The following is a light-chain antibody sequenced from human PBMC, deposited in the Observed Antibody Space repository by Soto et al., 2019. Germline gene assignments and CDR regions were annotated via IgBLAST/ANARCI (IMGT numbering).Light chain of an antibody. V-gene: IGKV3D-20*01. J-gene: IGKJ1*01. CDR1: QSVSSNY. CDR3: QQYGRSPRT. Sequence: EIVMTQSPATLSLSPGERATLSCGASQSVSSNYLAWYQKKTGLAPRLIIYDASSRDTGIPDRVSGSGSGTDFTLTISRLEPEDFAVYYCQQYGRSPRTFGQGTKVDI. CDR2: DAS.